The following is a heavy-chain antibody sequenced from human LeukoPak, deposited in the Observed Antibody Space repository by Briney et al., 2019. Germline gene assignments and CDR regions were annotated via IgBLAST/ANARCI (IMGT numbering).Heavy chain of an antibody. CDR2: IYSGDIT. V-gene: IGHV3-53*01. J-gene: IGHJ4*02. CDR1: GFTVSSNY. D-gene: IGHD3-9*01. CDR3: AKGYDILTGYYRSDY. Sequence: PGGSLRLSCVASGFTVSSNYMSWVRQAPGKGLEWVSVIYSGDITYYADSVKGRFTISRDNSKNTLYLQMNSLRAEDTAVYYCAKGYDILTGYYRSDYWGQGTLVTVSS.